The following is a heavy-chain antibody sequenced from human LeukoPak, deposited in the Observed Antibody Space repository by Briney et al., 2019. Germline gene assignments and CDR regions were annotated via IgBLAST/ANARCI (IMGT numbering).Heavy chain of an antibody. CDR2: ISWNSGSI. V-gene: IGHV3-9*01. Sequence: GGSLRLSCAASGFTFDDYAMHWVRQAPGKGLEWVSGISWNSGSIGYADSVKGRFTISRVNAKNSLYLQMNSLRAEDTALYYCAKDMGADYYFDYWGQGTLVTVSS. D-gene: IGHD3-16*01. CDR1: GFTFDDYA. CDR3: AKDMGADYYFDY. J-gene: IGHJ4*02.